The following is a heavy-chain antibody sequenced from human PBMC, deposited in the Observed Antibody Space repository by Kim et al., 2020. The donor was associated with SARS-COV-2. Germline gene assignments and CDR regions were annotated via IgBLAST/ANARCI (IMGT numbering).Heavy chain of an antibody. V-gene: IGHV3-33*06. D-gene: IGHD3-9*01. Sequence: NKYYADAVKGRFTISRDNSMNTLYLQMNSLRAEDTAVYYCAKDPDIGDDYWGQGTLVTVSS. CDR3: AKDPDIGDDY. J-gene: IGHJ4*02. CDR2: NK.